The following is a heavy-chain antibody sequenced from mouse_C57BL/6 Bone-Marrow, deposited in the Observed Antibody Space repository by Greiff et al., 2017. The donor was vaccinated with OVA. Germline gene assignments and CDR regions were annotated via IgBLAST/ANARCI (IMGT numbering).Heavy chain of an antibody. J-gene: IGHJ2*01. Sequence: VQLQQSGAELARPGASVKLSCKASGYTFTSYGISWVKQRPGQGLEWIGKIYPRSGNTYYNEKFKGKATLTADKSSSTAYMELRSLTSEDSAVYFCASESSWGHFDYWGQGTTLTVSS. V-gene: IGHV1-81*01. CDR3: ASESSWGHFDY. CDR1: GYTFTSYG. CDR2: IYPRSGNT.